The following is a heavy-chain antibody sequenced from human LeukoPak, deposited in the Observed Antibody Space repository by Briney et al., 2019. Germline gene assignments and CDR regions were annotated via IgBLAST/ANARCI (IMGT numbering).Heavy chain of an antibody. CDR2: IYYSGST. D-gene: IGHD3-10*01. CDR3: ARADGVLWFGETIAPYFDY. J-gene: IGHJ4*02. V-gene: IGHV4-59*01. Sequence: NSSETLSLTCTVSGGSISSYYWSWLRQPPGKGLEGIGYIYYSGSTNYNPSLKSRVTISVDTSKNQFSLKLSSVTAADTAVYYCARADGVLWFGETIAPYFDYWGQGTLSPSPQ. CDR1: GGSISSYY.